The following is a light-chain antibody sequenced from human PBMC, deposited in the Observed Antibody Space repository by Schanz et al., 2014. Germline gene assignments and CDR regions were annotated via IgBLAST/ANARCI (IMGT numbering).Light chain of an antibody. CDR3: QQYGWAPDT. V-gene: IGKV3D-15*01. CDR1: QSVSSN. Sequence: EIVLTQSPATLSVSPGERATLSCRASQSVSSNLAWYQQKPGQAPRLLIYSASTRAIGIPARFSGSGSGTEFTLTISSLQSEDFAVYYCQQYGWAPDTFGQGTKLEIK. J-gene: IGKJ2*01. CDR2: SAS.